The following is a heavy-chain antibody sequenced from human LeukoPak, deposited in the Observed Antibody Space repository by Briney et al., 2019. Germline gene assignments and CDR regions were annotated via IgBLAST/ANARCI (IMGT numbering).Heavy chain of an antibody. D-gene: IGHD3-22*01. CDR2: INPNSGGT. Sequence: ASVKLSCKASGYTFTGYYMHWVRQAPGQGLEWMGWINPNSGGTNYAQNFQGRVTMTRDTSISTAYMELSRLRSDDTAVYYCARGDYYDSSGYLGGEFDYWGQGTLVTVSS. V-gene: IGHV1-2*02. CDR1: GYTFTGYY. CDR3: ARGDYYDSSGYLGGEFDY. J-gene: IGHJ4*02.